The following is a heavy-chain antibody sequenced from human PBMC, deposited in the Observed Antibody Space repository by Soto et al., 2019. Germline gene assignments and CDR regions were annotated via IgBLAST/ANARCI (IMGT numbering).Heavy chain of an antibody. D-gene: IGHD3-10*01. Sequence: GGYLRLSCAASGFTFSSYAMHWVRQAPGKGLEWVAVISYDGSNKYYADSVKGRFTISRDNSKNTLYLQMNGLRAEDTAVYYCARGEKWFGELLDYYYGMDVWGQGTTFIVSS. CDR1: GFTFSSYA. J-gene: IGHJ6*02. V-gene: IGHV3-30-3*01. CDR2: ISYDGSNK. CDR3: ARGEKWFGELLDYYYGMDV.